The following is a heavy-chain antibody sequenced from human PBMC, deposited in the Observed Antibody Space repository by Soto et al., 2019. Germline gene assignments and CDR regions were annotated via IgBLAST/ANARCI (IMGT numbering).Heavy chain of an antibody. CDR2: MNPNSGNT. V-gene: IGHV1-8*01. J-gene: IGHJ2*01. Sequence: QVQLVQSGAEVKKPGASVKVSCKASGYTFTSYDINWVRQATGLGLEWMGWMNPNSGNTGYAQKFQGRVTMTRNTSISTAYMELSSLRSEDTAVYYCARSKGSGWYNDWYFDLWGRGTLVTVSS. D-gene: IGHD6-19*01. CDR3: ARSKGSGWYNDWYFDL. CDR1: GYTFTSYD.